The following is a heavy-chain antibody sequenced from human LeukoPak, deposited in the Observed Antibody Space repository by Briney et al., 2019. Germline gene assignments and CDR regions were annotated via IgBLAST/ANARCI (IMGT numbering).Heavy chain of an antibody. CDR3: ARVRYHAVYGTGTYFYHFDY. CDR2: IHYTGST. Sequence: PSETLSLTCTVSSGSISNYYWSWIRQPPGKGLESIGYIHYTGSTTYNPSLKSRVTISVDTSKNQFSLKLSSVTAADTAAYYCARVRYHAVYGTGTYFYHFDYWGQGARVTVSP. CDR1: SGSISNYY. V-gene: IGHV4-59*01. D-gene: IGHD3-10*01. J-gene: IGHJ4*02.